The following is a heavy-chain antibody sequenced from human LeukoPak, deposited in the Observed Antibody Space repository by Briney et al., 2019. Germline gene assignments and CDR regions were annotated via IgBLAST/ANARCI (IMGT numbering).Heavy chain of an antibody. CDR1: SGSIRDKYY. D-gene: IGHD3-16*01. CDR2: QYYGSHT. CDR3: ARHWGHNYYYGLGV. J-gene: IGHJ6*02. Sequence: SETLSLTCSVSSGSIRDKYYWGWIRQPPGKGLEWIASQYYGSHTYYTPSLESRVTISLDASRNQFSLQLGSVTAADTAVYYCARHWGHNYYYGLGVWGQGTSVIVAS. V-gene: IGHV4-39*01.